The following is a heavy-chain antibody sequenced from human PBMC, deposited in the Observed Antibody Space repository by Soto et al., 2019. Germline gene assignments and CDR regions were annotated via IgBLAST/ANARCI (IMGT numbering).Heavy chain of an antibody. CDR1: GFTCSISW. V-gene: IGHV3-15*07. J-gene: IGHJ4*02. CDR3: TSSSSWYSVGY. CDR2: IKSKTDGGTT. D-gene: IGHD6-13*01. Sequence: PGGSLRLSCAASGFTCSISWMNWVRQAPGKGLEWVGRIKSKTDGGTTDYAAPVKGRFTISRDDSKNTLYLQMNSLKTEDTAVYYCTSSSSWYSVGYWGQGTLVTVSS.